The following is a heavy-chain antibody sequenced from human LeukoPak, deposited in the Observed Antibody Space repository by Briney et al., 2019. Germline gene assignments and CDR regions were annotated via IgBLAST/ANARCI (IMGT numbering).Heavy chain of an antibody. V-gene: IGHV1-69*13. CDR1: GGSFNSYA. J-gene: IGHJ4*02. Sequence: SVKVSYKASGGSFNSYAFSWVRQAPGQGLEWMGRTIPIFGTAYYAQKFQGRVTITADESTSTVYMELRSLRSEDTAMYYCARAYYFDGSGYYLPLDSWGQGTLVTVSS. CDR2: TIPIFGTA. CDR3: ARAYYFDGSGYYLPLDS. D-gene: IGHD3-22*01.